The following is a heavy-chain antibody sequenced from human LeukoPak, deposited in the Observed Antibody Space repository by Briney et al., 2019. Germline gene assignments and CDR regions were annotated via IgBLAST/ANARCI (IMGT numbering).Heavy chain of an antibody. D-gene: IGHD2-15*01. V-gene: IGHV3-23*01. Sequence: GGSLRLSCAASRFTFSSFAMSWVRQAPGKGLEWVSAISGSGTNTYYADSVRGRFTISRDNSKNTLYLQMNSLRAEDTAVYYCAKSTLGCSGGTCYSSPFDYWGQGTLVTVSS. J-gene: IGHJ4*02. CDR1: RFTFSSFA. CDR2: ISGSGTNT. CDR3: AKSTLGCSGGTCYSSPFDY.